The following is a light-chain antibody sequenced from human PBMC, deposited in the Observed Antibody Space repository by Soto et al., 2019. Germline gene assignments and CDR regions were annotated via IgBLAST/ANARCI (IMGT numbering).Light chain of an antibody. CDR1: SRDVGNYNY. J-gene: IGLJ1*01. CDR3: SSYTSTSTLYV. Sequence: QSALTQPASVSGSPGQSITISCTGTSRDVGNYNYVSWYQQDPGKVPKLIIYEVSNRPSGVSNRFSGSKSDNTASLTISGLQAEDEADYYCSSYTSTSTLYVFGTGTQLTVL. V-gene: IGLV2-14*01. CDR2: EVS.